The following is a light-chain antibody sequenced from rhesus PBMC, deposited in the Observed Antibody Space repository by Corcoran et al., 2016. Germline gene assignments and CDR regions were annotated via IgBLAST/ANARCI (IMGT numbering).Light chain of an antibody. J-gene: IGKJ4*01. Sequence: DIQMTQSPSSLSASVGDRVTVTCRASQSINKALSWYQQKPGEAPLLLISGASSLQTGGSSRFSGTRAGTDYTLTISSLQPEDVATYYCLQDYSPPLTFGGGTKVEIK. CDR3: LQDYSPPLT. CDR1: QSINKA. CDR2: GAS. V-gene: IGKV1-94*01.